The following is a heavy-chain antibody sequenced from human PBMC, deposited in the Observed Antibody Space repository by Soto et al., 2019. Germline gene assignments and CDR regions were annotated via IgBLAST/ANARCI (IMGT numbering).Heavy chain of an antibody. Sequence: QVQLLQSGAEVKKPGASVKVSCKASGYTFSSYGFSWVRQAPGQGLEWMGWISAYNGNTNYAQKLQGIVTMTTDTSTSTAYMELRSLRSDDTAVYYCASHYESSGLRGKYVMDVWGQGTTVTVSS. CDR2: ISAYNGNT. CDR3: ASHYESSGLRGKYVMDV. CDR1: GYTFSSYG. D-gene: IGHD3-22*01. J-gene: IGHJ6*02. V-gene: IGHV1-18*01.